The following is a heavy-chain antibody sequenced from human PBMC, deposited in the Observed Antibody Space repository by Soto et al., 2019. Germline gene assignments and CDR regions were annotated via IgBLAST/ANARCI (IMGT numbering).Heavy chain of an antibody. D-gene: IGHD3-16*01. CDR3: ARGVLRELRGLDY. CDR1: GYTFTSYG. Sequence: ASVKVSCKASGYTFTSYGISWVRQAPGQGLEWMGWISAYNGKRNYAQKLQGRVTMTTDTSTNPAYMELSSMTSDDTAVYYCARGVLRELRGLDYWGPNNLVTVSS. V-gene: IGHV1-18*01. J-gene: IGHJ4*02. CDR2: ISAYNGKR.